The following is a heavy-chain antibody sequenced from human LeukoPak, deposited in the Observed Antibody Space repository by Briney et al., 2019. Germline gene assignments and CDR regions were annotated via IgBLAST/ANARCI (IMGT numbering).Heavy chain of an antibody. D-gene: IGHD2-15*01. J-gene: IGHJ6*03. V-gene: IGHV4-38-2*02. CDR2: MYHSGST. CDR1: GYSISSAYY. Sequence: QTSETLSLTCSVSGYSISSAYYWGWIRQPPGKGLEWIGTMYHSGSTNYNPSLKSRVTISVDTSKNQFSLKLSSVTAADTAVYYCARGKYCSGGSCYWYYYYYYMDVWGKGTTVTISS. CDR3: ARGKYCSGGSCYWYYYYYYMDV.